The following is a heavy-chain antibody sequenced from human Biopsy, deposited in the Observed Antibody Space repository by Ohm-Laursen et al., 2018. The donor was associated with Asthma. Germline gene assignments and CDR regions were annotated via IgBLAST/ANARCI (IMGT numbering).Heavy chain of an antibody. D-gene: IGHD3-10*01. CDR3: AKDERLYYGSDSKYMQPVPLGD. CDR1: GFAVSRDY. Sequence: SLRLSCSASGFAVSRDYMFWVRQAPGKGLEWVSVIYSGGTSHTADSVRGRFTTSRDYSKNTLYLQMNSLRAEDTAVYYCAKDERLYYGSDSKYMQPVPLGDWGQGTLVIVSA. V-gene: IGHV3-53*01. J-gene: IGHJ4*02. CDR2: IYSGGTS.